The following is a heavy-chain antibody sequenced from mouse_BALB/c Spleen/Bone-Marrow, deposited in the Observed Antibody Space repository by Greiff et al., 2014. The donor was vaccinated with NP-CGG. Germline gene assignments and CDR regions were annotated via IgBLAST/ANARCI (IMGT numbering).Heavy chain of an antibody. Sequence: VQLQQSGPGLVKPSQSLSLTCIVTGYSITSDYAWNWIRQFPGNKLEWMGYISYSGNTSYNPSLKSRISITRDTSKNQFFLQLNSVTTEDTATYYCARYDYDGVDYWGQGTTLTVSS. J-gene: IGHJ2*01. D-gene: IGHD2-4*01. CDR3: ARYDYDGVDY. V-gene: IGHV3-2*02. CDR1: GYSITSDYA. CDR2: ISYSGNT.